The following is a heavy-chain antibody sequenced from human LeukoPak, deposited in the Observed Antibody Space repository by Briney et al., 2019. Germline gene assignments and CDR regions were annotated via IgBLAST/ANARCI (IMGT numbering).Heavy chain of an antibody. CDR3: AREKYCSSTSCYDDAFDI. D-gene: IGHD2-2*01. CDR1: GFTFNTYH. J-gene: IGHJ3*02. CDR2: ISSSSSSI. V-gene: IGHV3-21*05. Sequence: PGGSLRLSCAASGFTFNTYHMNWVRQAPGKGLEWVSYISSSSSSIYYADSVKGRFTISRDNAKNSLYLQMNSLRAEDMAVYYCAREKYCSSTSCYDDAFDIWGQGTMVTVSS.